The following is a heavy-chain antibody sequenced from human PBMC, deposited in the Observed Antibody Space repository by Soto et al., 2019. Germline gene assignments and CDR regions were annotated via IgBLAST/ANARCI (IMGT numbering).Heavy chain of an antibody. Sequence: QVQLVQSGAEVKKPGASVKVSCKASGYTFTTNYMHWVRQAPGQGLEWMGMINPSGGSTTYAQRFHGRVTXTXDXXTSXXXXXXXXXXXXXXXXXXXXXXXXXXXXXXXXXXXXXXXYAMDVWGQGTTVIVSS. CDR1: GYTFTTNY. CDR2: INPSGGST. CDR3: XXXXXXXXXXXXXXXXXXXXYAMDV. J-gene: IGHJ6*02. V-gene: IGHV1-46*01.